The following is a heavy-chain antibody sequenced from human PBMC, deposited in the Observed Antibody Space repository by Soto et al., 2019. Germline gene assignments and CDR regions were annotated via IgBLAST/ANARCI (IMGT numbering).Heavy chain of an antibody. V-gene: IGHV3-23*01. CDR1: GLTFSSYA. Sequence: PGGSLRLSCTASGLTFSSYAMGWVRQAQGQGLEWVSTVSGSGGETQYADSVKGRFTTSRHNSKNTLFLQMSSLRAEDTAVYYCAKDGCGVWFGKLLSFDYWGQGSLVTVSS. D-gene: IGHD3-10*01. J-gene: IGHJ4*02. CDR3: AKDGCGVWFGKLLSFDY. CDR2: VSGSGGET.